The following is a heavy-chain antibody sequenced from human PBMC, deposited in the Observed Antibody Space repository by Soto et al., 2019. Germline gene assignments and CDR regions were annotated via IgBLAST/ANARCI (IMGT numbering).Heavy chain of an antibody. J-gene: IGHJ5*02. D-gene: IGHD3-10*01. V-gene: IGHV4-4*02. Sequence: QVHLQESGPGLVKPWGTLSLTCAVSGVSVTAGNLWSWVRQSPGKGLEWIGEVFPDGSTNYNPSLKSRVTISLDKSQNHFSLILTSVTAADTALYYCARVLSGNKEWFDPWGQGTLVTVS. CDR2: VFPDGST. CDR3: ARVLSGNKEWFDP. CDR1: GVSVTAGNL.